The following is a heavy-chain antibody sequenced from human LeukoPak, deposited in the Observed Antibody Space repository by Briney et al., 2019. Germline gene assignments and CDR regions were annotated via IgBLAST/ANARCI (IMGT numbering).Heavy chain of an antibody. CDR3: ARVPLYTRSYYFDY. D-gene: IGHD6-13*01. Sequence: GGSLRLSCAASGFTFSSYAINWVRQAPGKGLEWVAVISYDGSNKYYADSVKGRFTSSRDNAKNSLYLQMNSLRAEDTAVYYCARVPLYTRSYYFDYWGQGTLVTVSS. CDR1: GFTFSSYA. V-gene: IGHV3-30*04. CDR2: ISYDGSNK. J-gene: IGHJ4*02.